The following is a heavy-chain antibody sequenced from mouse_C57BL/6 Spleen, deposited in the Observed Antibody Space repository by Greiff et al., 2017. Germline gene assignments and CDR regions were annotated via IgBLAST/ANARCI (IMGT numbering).Heavy chain of an antibody. Sequence: QVQLQQPGAELVKPGASVKLSCKASGYTFTSYWMHWVKQRPGQGLEWIGMIHPNSGSTNYNAKFKSKTTLTVDKSSSAAYMQLSSLTSEDSAVYYCARQRRGAPDYWGQGTTLTVSS. D-gene: IGHD6-1*01. V-gene: IGHV1-64*01. J-gene: IGHJ2*01. CDR2: IHPNSGST. CDR3: ARQRRGAPDY. CDR1: GYTFTSYW.